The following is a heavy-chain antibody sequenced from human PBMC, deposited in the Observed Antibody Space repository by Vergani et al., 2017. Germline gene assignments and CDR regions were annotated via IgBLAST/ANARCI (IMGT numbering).Heavy chain of an antibody. D-gene: IGHD3-16*01. Sequence: EVHLVESGGGLVQPGGSLRLSCAASGFTFSNYWMTWVRQAPGKGLEWVANIKQDGSEKYYVDSVKGRFTISRDNAKNSLYLQMNSLRAEDTAVYYCASMIDPHTWFSPWGQGSLVTVSS. CDR3: ASMIDPHTWFSP. J-gene: IGHJ5*02. CDR1: GFTFSNYW. CDR2: IKQDGSEK. V-gene: IGHV3-7*03.